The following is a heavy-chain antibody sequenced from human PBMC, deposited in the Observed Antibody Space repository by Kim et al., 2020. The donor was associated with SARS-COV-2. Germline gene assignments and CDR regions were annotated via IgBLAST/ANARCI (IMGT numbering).Heavy chain of an antibody. CDR3: ARAVDYGDYAVGY. CDR2: ITSSSSDI. D-gene: IGHD4-17*01. J-gene: IGHJ4*02. Sequence: GGSLRLSCAASGFTFSTYSMNWVRQAPGKGLEWVSSITSSSSDIYYADLLKGRFTISRDNAKNSLYLQMNSLRAEDTAVYYCARAVDYGDYAVGYWGQGTLVTVSS. CDR1: GFTFSTYS. V-gene: IGHV3-21*01.